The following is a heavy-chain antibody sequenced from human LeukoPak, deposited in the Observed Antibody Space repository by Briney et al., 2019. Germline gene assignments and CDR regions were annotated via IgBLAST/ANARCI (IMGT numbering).Heavy chain of an antibody. J-gene: IGHJ4*02. CDR2: ISAYNGNT. Sequence: PTASVKVSCKASGYTFTSYGISWVRQAPGQGLEWMGWISAYNGNTNYAQKLQGRVTMTTDTSTSTAYMELRGLRSDDTAVYYCARDTLYYYDSSGYYYWGQGTLVTVSS. V-gene: IGHV1-18*01. CDR3: ARDTLYYYDSSGYYY. CDR1: GYTFTSYG. D-gene: IGHD3-22*01.